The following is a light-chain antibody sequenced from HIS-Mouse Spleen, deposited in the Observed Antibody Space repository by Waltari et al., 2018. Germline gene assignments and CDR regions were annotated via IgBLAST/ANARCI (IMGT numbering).Light chain of an antibody. CDR2: DVS. V-gene: IGLV2-11*01. CDR1: SSDVGGYNY. CDR3: CSYAGSYTYV. Sequence: QSALTQPRSVSGSPGQSVTISCTGTSSDVGGYNYVSWYQPHPGKDPKLMIYDVSKAPSRGPDRFSGSKSGNTASLTISGLQAEDEADYYCCSYAGSYTYVFGTGTKVTVL. J-gene: IGLJ1*01.